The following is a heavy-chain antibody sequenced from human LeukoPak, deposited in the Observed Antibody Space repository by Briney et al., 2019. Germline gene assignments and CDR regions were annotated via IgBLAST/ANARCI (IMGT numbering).Heavy chain of an antibody. V-gene: IGHV4-59*01. Sequence: SETLSLTCTVSGGSISSYFWSWIRQPPGKGLEWIGYVFNTGRTNYNPSLKSRVTISVDTSKNQFSLNLTSVTAADTAVYYCARDLGQYYDTSDNWFDPWGQGTLVTVSS. CDR1: GGSISSYF. D-gene: IGHD3-22*01. J-gene: IGHJ5*02. CDR2: VFNTGRT. CDR3: ARDLGQYYDTSDNWFDP.